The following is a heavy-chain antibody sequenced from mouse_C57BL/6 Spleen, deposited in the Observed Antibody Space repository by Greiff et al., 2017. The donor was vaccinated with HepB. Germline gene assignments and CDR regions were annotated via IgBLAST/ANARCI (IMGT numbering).Heavy chain of an antibody. CDR3: ARESPYGNYDYFDY. V-gene: IGHV1-4*01. J-gene: IGHJ2*01. CDR2: INPSSGYT. Sequence: QVQLQQSGAELARPGASVKMSCKASGYTFTSYTMHWVKQRPGQGLEWIGYINPSSGYTKYNQKFKDKATLTADKSSSTAYMQLSSLTSEDSAVYDCARESPYGNYDYFDYWGQGTTLTVSS. D-gene: IGHD2-1*01. CDR1: GYTFTSYT.